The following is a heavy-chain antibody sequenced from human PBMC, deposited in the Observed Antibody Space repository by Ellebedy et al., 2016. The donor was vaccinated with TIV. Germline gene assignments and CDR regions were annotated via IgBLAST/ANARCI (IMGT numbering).Heavy chain of an antibody. CDR1: GFTFSSYV. Sequence: PGGSLRLSCAASGFTFSSYVMHWVRQAPGKGLEWVASISYDGSNKYYADAVKGRFAISRDNSEHTLYLQVNSLTTEDTAVYYCARDRPATVVAGALEYWGQGTLVTVSS. CDR3: ARDRPATVVAGALEY. CDR2: ISYDGSNK. J-gene: IGHJ4*02. D-gene: IGHD3-22*01. V-gene: IGHV3-30*09.